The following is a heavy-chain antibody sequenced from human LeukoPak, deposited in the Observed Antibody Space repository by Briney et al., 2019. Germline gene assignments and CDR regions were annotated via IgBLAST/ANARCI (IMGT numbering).Heavy chain of an antibody. D-gene: IGHD1-26*01. Sequence: ASLKVSCKASGYTFTGYYMYWVRQAPGQGLEWMGWINTNSGGTNYAQKFQGRVTMSRDTSISTAYMELSRLRSDDTAVYYCARVEAYSGSHRPYDYWGQGTLVTVSS. CDR3: ARVEAYSGSHRPYDY. V-gene: IGHV1-2*02. J-gene: IGHJ4*02. CDR2: INTNSGGT. CDR1: GYTFTGYY.